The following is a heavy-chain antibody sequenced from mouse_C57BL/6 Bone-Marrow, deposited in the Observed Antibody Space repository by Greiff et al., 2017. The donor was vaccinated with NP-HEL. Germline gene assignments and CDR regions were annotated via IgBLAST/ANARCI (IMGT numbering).Heavy chain of an antibody. V-gene: IGHV1-18*01. CDR3: VRGYGYDGSTLTTGAKSPLSQPEYFDY. CDR1: GYTFTDYN. D-gene: IGHD2-2*01. Sequence: VQLQQSGPELVKPGASVKIPCKASGYTFTDYNMDWVKQSHGKSLEWIGDINPNNGGTISNQKFKGKAPLTVTKTYSTAYMELRSLTCEDTAVYYWVRGYGYDGSTLTTGAKSPLSQPEYFDYWGQGTTLTVSS. CDR2: INPNNGGT. J-gene: IGHJ2*01.